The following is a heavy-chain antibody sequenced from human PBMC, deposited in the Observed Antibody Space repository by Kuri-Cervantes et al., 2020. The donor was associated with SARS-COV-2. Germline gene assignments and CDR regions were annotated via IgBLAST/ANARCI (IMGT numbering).Heavy chain of an antibody. Sequence: ASVKVSCKASGYTFTSYGISWVRQAPGQGLEWMGWISAYNGNTNYAQKLQGRDTMTTDTSTSTAYMELRSLRSDDTAVYYCAIAVAGTDCFDSWGQGTLVTVSS. CDR2: ISAYNGNT. V-gene: IGHV1-18*01. CDR3: AIAVAGTDCFDS. J-gene: IGHJ4*02. D-gene: IGHD6-19*01. CDR1: GYTFTSYG.